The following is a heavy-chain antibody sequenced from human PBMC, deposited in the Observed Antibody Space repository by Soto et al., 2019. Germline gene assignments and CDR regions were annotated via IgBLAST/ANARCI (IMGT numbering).Heavy chain of an antibody. J-gene: IGHJ5*02. CDR1: GGSISSGGYS. CDR3: ARAVAVGWFDP. D-gene: IGHD3-10*01. Sequence: QLPLQESGSGLVKPSQTLSLTCAVSGGSISSGGYSWSWIRQPPGKGLEWIGYIYHSGSTYYNPSLKSRVTISVDRSKNQFSLKLSSVTAADTAVYYCARAVAVGWFDPWGQGTLVTVSS. CDR2: IYHSGST. V-gene: IGHV4-30-2*01.